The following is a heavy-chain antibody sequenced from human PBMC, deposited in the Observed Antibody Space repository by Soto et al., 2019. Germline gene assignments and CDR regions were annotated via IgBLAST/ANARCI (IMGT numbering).Heavy chain of an antibody. CDR3: ARKVVGSTSRPDYWYFDL. J-gene: IGHJ2*01. CDR1: GFTFINYA. D-gene: IGHD2-21*01. Sequence: EVQLLESGGDSVQPGGSVRLSCAGSGFTFINYAMNWVRQAPGKGLEWVSTISGGGDATFFADSVRGRFTFSRANSKNTVTLQMKSLGVDDTAVYYCARKVVGSTSRPDYWYFDLWGRGTLVTVSS. CDR2: ISGGGDAT. V-gene: IGHV3-23*01.